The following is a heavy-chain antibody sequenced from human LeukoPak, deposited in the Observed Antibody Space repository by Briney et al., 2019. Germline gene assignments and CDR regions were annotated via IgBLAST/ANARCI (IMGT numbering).Heavy chain of an antibody. Sequence: SETLSLTCAVSGYSISSGYYWGWIRQPPGKGLEWIGSIYHSGSTYYNPSLKSPVTISVDTSKNQFSLKLSSVTAADTAVYYCARHVLRGNSFHYFDYWGQGTLVTVSS. V-gene: IGHV4-38-2*01. J-gene: IGHJ4*02. CDR1: GYSISSGYY. CDR3: ARHVLRGNSFHYFDY. CDR2: IYHSGST. D-gene: IGHD4-23*01.